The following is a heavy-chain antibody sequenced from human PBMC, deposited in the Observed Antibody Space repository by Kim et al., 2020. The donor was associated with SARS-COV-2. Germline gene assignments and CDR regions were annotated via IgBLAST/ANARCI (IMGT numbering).Heavy chain of an antibody. CDR1: GFSFSSFW. CDR2: VNSDGRST. D-gene: IGHD1-26*01. V-gene: IGHV3-74*01. J-gene: IGHJ2*01. CDR3: ARDRRVRSGSYNWFSDL. Sequence: GGSLRLSCAASGFSFSSFWMHWVRQTPGKGLVWVSRVNSDGRSTDYADSVKGRFTISRDNAKSTLYLQMDVLTVEDTGVYYCARDRRVRSGSYNWFSDLWGRGTQVTVSA.